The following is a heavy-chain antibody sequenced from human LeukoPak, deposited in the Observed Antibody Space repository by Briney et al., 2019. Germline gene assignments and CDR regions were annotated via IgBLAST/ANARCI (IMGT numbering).Heavy chain of an antibody. CDR2: INTNSGGK. D-gene: IGHD3-22*01. V-gene: IGHV1-2*05. CDR1: GYTFTGYY. J-gene: IGHJ4*02. Sequence: APLKVSRKASGYTFTGYYMHWVRQAPGPGLGWMGRINTNSGGKNYAQKFQGRVTMTRDTSISTAYMELSRLISDATVVYCCARVRESWDSSGYYYEASFDYWGQGTLVTVSS. CDR3: ARVRESWDSSGYYYEASFDY.